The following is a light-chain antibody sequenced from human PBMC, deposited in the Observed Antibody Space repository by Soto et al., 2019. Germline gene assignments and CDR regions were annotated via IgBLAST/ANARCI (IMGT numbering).Light chain of an antibody. CDR2: DVS. CDR1: SSDXGGYNY. V-gene: IGLV2-14*03. CDR3: CSYTTSNTRQIV. Sequence: QSALTQPASVSGSPGQSITISCTGTSSDXGGYNYVSWYQHHPGKAPKLMIYDVSNRPSGVSNRFSGSKSGNTASLTISGLQPEDEADYYCCSYTTSNTRQIVFGTGTKLTVL. J-gene: IGLJ1*01.